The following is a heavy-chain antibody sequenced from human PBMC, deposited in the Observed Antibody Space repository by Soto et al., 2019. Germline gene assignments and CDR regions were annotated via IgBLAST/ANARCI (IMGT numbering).Heavy chain of an antibody. V-gene: IGHV4-59*01. J-gene: IGHJ4*02. D-gene: IGHD3-22*01. CDR1: VVSISTFY. CDR3: ARGRTVRNYADDSSDYFYFFDY. CDR2: VYYTGST. Sequence: SETLSLTGTFSVVSISTFYWGWMRQSPGKELEWIGYVYYTGSTNYNPSLKSRVTISVDRSKNQFSLKLTSANAADTAVYYCARGRTVRNYADDSSDYFYFFDYWGQGTQVTVSS.